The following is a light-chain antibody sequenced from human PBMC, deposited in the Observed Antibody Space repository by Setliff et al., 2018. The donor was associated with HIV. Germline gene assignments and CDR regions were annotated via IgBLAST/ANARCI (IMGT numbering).Light chain of an antibody. CDR1: SSNIGAGYD. V-gene: IGLV1-40*01. CDR2: GNI. Sequence: QCVLAWPAPVAGAPGQRVTISCTGGSSNIGAGYDVHWYQQLPVTAPKLLIYGNINRPSGVPDRFSGSKSGTSASLSITVPQAEDEADYSCQSYDSSLSCSVFATGTKVTVL. J-gene: IGLJ1*01. CDR3: QSYDSSLSCSV.